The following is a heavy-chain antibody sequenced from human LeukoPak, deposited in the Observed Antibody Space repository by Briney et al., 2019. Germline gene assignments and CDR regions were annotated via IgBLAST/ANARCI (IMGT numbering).Heavy chain of an antibody. CDR2: IYHSAST. V-gene: IGHV4-38-2*02. J-gene: IGHJ3*02. CDR3: ARDPGRYFDWLLIPDAFDI. Sequence: SETLSLTCAVSGYSISSGYYWGWIRQPPGKGLEWIGSIYHSASTYYNPSLKSRVTISVDTSKNQFSLKLSSVTAADTAVYYCARDPGRYFDWLLIPDAFDIWGQGTMVTVSS. CDR1: GYSISSGYY. D-gene: IGHD3-9*01.